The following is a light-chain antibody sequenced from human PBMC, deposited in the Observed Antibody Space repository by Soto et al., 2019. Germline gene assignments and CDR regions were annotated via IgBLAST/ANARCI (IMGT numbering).Light chain of an antibody. CDR3: QQYGSSPWT. Sequence: EIVVTQCPGTVSLSPGERATLSCRASQSVNSRLAWYQHKPGQPPRLLIYAASTRATDVPARFSGGGSETEFTLTISSLQSEDFAVYYCQQYGSSPWTFGQGTKVDMK. J-gene: IGKJ1*01. V-gene: IGKV3-15*01. CDR2: AAS. CDR1: QSVNSR.